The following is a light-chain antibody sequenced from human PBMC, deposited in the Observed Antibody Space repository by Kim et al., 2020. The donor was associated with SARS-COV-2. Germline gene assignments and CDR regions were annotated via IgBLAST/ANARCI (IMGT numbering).Light chain of an antibody. V-gene: IGLV1-40*01. Sequence: QRVIISCTGSSSNIGAGYDVHWYQRLPGTAPKLVIYGNTNRPSGVPDRFSSSKSGTSASLAITGLQAEDEADYYCQSYDNSLSGEVFGGGTQLTVL. CDR2: GNT. CDR1: SSNIGAGYD. CDR3: QSYDNSLSGEV. J-gene: IGLJ7*01.